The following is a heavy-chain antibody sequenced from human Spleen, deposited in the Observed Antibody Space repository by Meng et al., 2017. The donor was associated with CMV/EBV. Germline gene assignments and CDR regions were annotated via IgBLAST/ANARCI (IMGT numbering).Heavy chain of an antibody. CDR2: MNPNSGNT. J-gene: IGHJ6*02. D-gene: IGHD3-3*01. V-gene: IGHV1-8*03. CDR3: ARERRGTFTIFGVVNKYGMDV. CDR1: GYTLTSYD. Sequence: ASVKVSCKASGYTLTSYDINWVRQATGQGLEWMGWMNPNSGNTGYAQKFQGRVTLTRNTSISTAYMELSSLRSEDTAVYYCARERRGTFTIFGVVNKYGMDVWGQGTT.